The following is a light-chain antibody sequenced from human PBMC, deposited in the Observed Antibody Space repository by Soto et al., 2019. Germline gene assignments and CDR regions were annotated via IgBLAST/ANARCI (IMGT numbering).Light chain of an antibody. Sequence: DIQITQSPSSLPASVGDRVTITCRASQDIGKYLVWYQPKPGQVPSLLIYGASTLHSGVPSRFSGSGSGTYFTLTISSLQPEDFATYYCQKYDTVPWTFVQGTKV. CDR2: GAS. J-gene: IGKJ1*01. CDR1: QDIGKY. CDR3: QKYDTVPWT. V-gene: IGKV1-27*01.